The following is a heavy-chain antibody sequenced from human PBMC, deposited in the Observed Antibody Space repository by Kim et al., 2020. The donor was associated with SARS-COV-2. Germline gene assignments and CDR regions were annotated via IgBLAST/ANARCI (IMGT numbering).Heavy chain of an antibody. CDR1: GGALSSGGYY. CDR3: AKDRGEPFDNGAYVDESQHSYYFDP. Sequence: SETLSLTCTVSGGALSSGGYYWTWIRQLPGKGLEWIGYIFYRGNTFYNPSLRSRITLSVDTSKNQFSLHLRSVTASDTAVYYCAKDRGEPFDNGAYVDESQHSYYFDPWGRGTLVIVPS. J-gene: IGHJ4*02. CDR2: IFYRGNT. D-gene: IGHD4-17*01. V-gene: IGHV4-31*03.